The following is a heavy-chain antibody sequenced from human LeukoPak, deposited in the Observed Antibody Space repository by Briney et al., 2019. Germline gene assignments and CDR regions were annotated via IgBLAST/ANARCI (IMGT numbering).Heavy chain of an antibody. V-gene: IGHV4-4*07. CDR1: GGCISSYY. J-gene: IGHJ6*03. D-gene: IGHD2-2*01. CDR2: IYTSGST. Sequence: SETLSLTCTVSGGCISSYYWSWIRQPAGKGLEWIGRIYTSGSTNYNPSLKSRVTMPVDTSKNQFSLTLSSVTAADTAVYYCAREDCSSTSCYSYYYYYYMDVWGKGTTVTVSS. CDR3: AREDCSSTSCYSYYYYYYMDV.